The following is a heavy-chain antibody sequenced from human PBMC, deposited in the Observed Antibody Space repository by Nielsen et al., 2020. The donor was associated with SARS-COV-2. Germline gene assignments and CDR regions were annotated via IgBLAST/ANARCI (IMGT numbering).Heavy chain of an antibody. CDR3: ARVGATNYYYGMDV. Sequence: GGSLRLSCAASGFTFSSYAMSWVRRAPGRGLQWVTGVSSSGGSTYYTDSVKGRFTISRDNSKNTLYLQMNSLRAEDTAVYYCARVGATNYYYGMDVWGQGTTVTVSS. D-gene: IGHD1-26*01. CDR1: GFTFSSYA. V-gene: IGHV3-23*01. J-gene: IGHJ6*02. CDR2: VSSSGGST.